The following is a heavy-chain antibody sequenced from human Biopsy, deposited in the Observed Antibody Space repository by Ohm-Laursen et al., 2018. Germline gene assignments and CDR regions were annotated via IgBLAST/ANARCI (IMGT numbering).Heavy chain of an antibody. J-gene: IGHJ3*01. V-gene: IGHV3-7*01. D-gene: IGHD3-16*01. CDR2: IKPDGSEK. Sequence: SLRLSCAASGFIFSDYYMSWIRQAPGKGLEWVANIKPDGSEKSYVDSVRGRFTISRDNAKNSLYLQMNSLTAEDTASYYCATTGGGLWGQGTMVTVSS. CDR1: GFIFSDYY. CDR3: ATTGGGL.